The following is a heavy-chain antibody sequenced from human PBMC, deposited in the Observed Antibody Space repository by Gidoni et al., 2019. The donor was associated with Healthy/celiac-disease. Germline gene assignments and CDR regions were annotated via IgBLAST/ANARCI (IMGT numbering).Heavy chain of an antibody. J-gene: IGHJ4*02. V-gene: IGHV3-23*01. D-gene: IGHD3-22*01. Sequence: EVQLLESGGGLVQPGGSLRLSCAASGFPFNSYAISWVRQAPGKGLGWVSAISGSGGSTYYADSVKVRFTISRDNSKNTLSLQMNSMSAEDTAVYYCAKVAFYDISGDQDYWGQGTLVTVSS. CDR3: AKVAFYDISGDQDY. CDR1: GFPFNSYA. CDR2: ISGSGGST.